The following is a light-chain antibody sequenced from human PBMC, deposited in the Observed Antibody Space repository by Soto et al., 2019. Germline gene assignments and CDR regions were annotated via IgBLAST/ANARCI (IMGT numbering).Light chain of an antibody. CDR2: AAS. J-gene: IGKJ2*01. V-gene: IGKV1-39*01. CDR3: HQSYSTPMYA. CDR1: QSISSY. Sequence: DIQMTQSPSSLSASVGDRVTITCRASQSISSYLNWYQQKPGKAPKLLIYAASSLQSGVPSRFSGSGSGTDFTLTIISLQPEDFETYYCHQSYSTPMYAFGQGTKLEIK.